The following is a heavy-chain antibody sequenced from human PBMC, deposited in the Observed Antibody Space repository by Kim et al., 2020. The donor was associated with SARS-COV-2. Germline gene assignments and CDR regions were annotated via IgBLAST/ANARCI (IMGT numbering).Heavy chain of an antibody. D-gene: IGHD3-3*01. V-gene: IGHV4-34*01. J-gene: IGHJ4*02. CDR3: ARGCYDFWSGYTAYYFDY. Sequence: SETLSLTCAVYGGSFSGYYWSWIRQPPGKGLEWIGEINHSGSTNYNPSLKSRVTISVDTSKNQFSLKLSSVTAADTAVYYCARGCYDFWSGYTAYYFDYWGQGTLVTVSS. CDR1: GGSFSGYY. CDR2: INHSGST.